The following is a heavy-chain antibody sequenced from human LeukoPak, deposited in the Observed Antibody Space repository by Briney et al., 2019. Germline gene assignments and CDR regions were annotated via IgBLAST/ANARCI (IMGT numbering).Heavy chain of an antibody. J-gene: IGHJ6*02. V-gene: IGHV3-48*04. CDR1: GFSFSSYS. CDR2: ISSSSSTI. CDR3: ARSSSKLYYYYGMDV. Sequence: PGGSLRLSCAASGFSFSSYSMSWVRQAPGKGLEWVSYISSSSSTIYYADSVKGRFTISKDNAKNSLYLQMKSLRAEDTAVYYCARSSSKLYYYYGMDVWGQGTTVTVSS.